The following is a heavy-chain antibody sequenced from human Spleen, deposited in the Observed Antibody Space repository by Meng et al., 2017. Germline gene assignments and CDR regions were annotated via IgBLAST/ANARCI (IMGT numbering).Heavy chain of an antibody. CDR1: GYTFNAYY. CDR2: INPISDDT. V-gene: IGHV1-2*06. Sequence: ASVKVSCKPSGYTFNAYYIHWVRQAPGQGLEWMGRINPISDDTHYAQKSHDKVTVTSDTSISTAHMELSRLRSGDTAVYFCVRDEDISAAGYLFGDYWGQGTLVTVSS. J-gene: IGHJ4*02. D-gene: IGHD6-13*01. CDR3: VRDEDISAAGYLFGDY.